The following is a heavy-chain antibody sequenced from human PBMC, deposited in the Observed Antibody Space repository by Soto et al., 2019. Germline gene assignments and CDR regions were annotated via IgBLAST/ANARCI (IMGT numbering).Heavy chain of an antibody. CDR3: SHGQSMGHYRSELDF. D-gene: IGHD3-16*02. J-gene: IGHJ4*02. CDR1: GDSISSDSYY. V-gene: IGHV4-39*07. CDR2: VYYSGRT. Sequence: SETLSLTCTVSGDSISSDSYYWGWIRQPPGKGMECIGRVYYSGRTYYNPSLESRVTISVDTSKMQFSLEVRSVTVADTAVYFCSHGQSMGHYRSELDFWGPGTLVTVSS.